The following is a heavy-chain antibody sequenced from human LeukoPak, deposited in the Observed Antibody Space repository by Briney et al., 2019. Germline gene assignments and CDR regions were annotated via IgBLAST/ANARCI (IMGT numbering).Heavy chain of an antibody. J-gene: IGHJ4*02. D-gene: IGHD6-13*01. CDR1: GFTFSSYG. CDR3: ARGYSSTLYFDY. V-gene: IGHV3-30*03. CDR2: ISYDGSNK. Sequence: GSLRLSCAVSGFTFSSYGMHWVRQAPGKGLEWVALISYDGSNKYYADSVKGRFTISRDNSKNTLYLQMNSLRAEDTAVYYCARGYSSTLYFDYWGQGTLVTVSS.